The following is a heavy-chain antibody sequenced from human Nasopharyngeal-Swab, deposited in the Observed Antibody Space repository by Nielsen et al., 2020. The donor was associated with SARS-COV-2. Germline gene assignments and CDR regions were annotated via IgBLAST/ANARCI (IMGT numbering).Heavy chain of an antibody. CDR2: INTNTGHP. D-gene: IGHD6-6*01. Sequence: WARQAPGQGLEWMGWINTNTGHPTYARGFTGRFVFSLDSSARSTYLEISSLQPDDTAVYYCATLRGAISSDFDYWGQGTLVTVSS. J-gene: IGHJ4*02. CDR3: ATLRGAISSDFDY. V-gene: IGHV7-4-1*02.